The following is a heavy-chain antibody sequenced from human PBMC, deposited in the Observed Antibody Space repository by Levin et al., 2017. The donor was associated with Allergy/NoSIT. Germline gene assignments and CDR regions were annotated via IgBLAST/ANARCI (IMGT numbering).Heavy chain of an antibody. CDR2: ISSNGGST. Sequence: GGSLRLSCSASGFTFSSYAMHWVRQAPGKGLEYASAISSNGGSTYDADSVKGRFTISRDNSKNTLYLQMSSLRAEDTAVYYCVKDQTPNRVVIYYYYYYMNVWGKGTTVTVSS. D-gene: IGHD2/OR15-2a*01. V-gene: IGHV3-64D*06. CDR1: GFTFSSYA. CDR3: VKDQTPNRVVIYYYYYYMNV. J-gene: IGHJ6*03.